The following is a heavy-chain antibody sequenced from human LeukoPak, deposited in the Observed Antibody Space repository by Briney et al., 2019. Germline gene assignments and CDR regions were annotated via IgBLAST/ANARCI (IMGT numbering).Heavy chain of an antibody. CDR1: GDSISGYY. Sequence: PSETLSLNCTVSGDSISGYYYTWIRQPTEKDLEWIGYIHDTGSTNYNPSLKSRVTISLDTSMKQFSLNLRSVTAADAAVYFCVYGPNHYYFDHWGQGTLVTVSS. J-gene: IGHJ4*02. CDR3: VYGPNHYYFDH. V-gene: IGHV4-59*01. CDR2: IHDTGST. D-gene: IGHD3-16*01.